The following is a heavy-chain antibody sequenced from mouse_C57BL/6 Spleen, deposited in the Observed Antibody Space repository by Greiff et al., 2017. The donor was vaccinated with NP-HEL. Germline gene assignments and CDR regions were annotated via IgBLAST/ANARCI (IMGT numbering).Heavy chain of an antibody. D-gene: IGHD2-3*01. Sequence: EVQLQESGGGLVKPGGSLKLSCAASGFTFSDYGMHWVRQAPEKGLEWVAYISSGSSTIYYADTVKGRFTISRDNAKNTLFLQMTSLRSEDTAMYYCARRRLLAWFAYWGQGTLVTVSA. J-gene: IGHJ3*01. CDR2: ISSGSSTI. CDR1: GFTFSDYG. V-gene: IGHV5-17*01. CDR3: ARRRLLAWFAY.